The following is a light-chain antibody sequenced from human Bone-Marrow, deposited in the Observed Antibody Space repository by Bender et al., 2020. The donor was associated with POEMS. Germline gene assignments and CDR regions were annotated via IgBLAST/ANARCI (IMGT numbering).Light chain of an antibody. CDR2: DVN. CDR1: SSDVGRYNY. Sequence: QSALTQPPSASGSPGQSVTISCTGTSSDVGRYNYVSWYQQHPGKAPKLLIYDVNNRPSGVSNRFSGSKSGASASLAISGLRSEDEADYYCTSYAGSNQLVFGGGTRLTVL. J-gene: IGLJ3*02. V-gene: IGLV2-8*01. CDR3: TSYAGSNQLV.